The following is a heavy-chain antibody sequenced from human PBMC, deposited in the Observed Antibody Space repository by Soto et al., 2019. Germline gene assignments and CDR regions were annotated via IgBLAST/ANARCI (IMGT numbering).Heavy chain of an antibody. CDR1: GFTFSSYG. J-gene: IGHJ4*02. Sequence: QVQLAESGGGVVQPGRSLRLSCAASGFTFSSYGMHWVRQAAGKGLEWVAVIWYDGSNKYYADSVKGRFTISRDNSKNTLYLQMNRLRAEDTAVYYCARRPRGDLFDYWGQGTLVTVSS. CDR2: IWYDGSNK. CDR3: ARRPRGDLFDY. D-gene: IGHD3-16*01. V-gene: IGHV3-33*01.